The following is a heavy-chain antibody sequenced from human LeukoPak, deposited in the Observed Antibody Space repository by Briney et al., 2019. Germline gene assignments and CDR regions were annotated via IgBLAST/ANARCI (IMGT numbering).Heavy chain of an antibody. CDR1: GFTFSSYE. V-gene: IGHV3-48*03. CDR2: ISSSGSTI. CDR3: ASRNSLFI. J-gene: IGHJ4*02. Sequence: GGSLRLSCAASGFTFSSYEMNWVRQAPGKGLEWVSYISSSGSTIYYADSVKGRFTISRDNAKNSLYLQMNSLRAGDTSVYYCASRNSLFIWGQGTLVTVSS. D-gene: IGHD4-23*01.